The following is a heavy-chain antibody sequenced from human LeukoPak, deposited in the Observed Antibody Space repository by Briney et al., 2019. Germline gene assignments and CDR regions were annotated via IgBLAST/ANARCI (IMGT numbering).Heavy chain of an antibody. V-gene: IGHV3-21*01. D-gene: IGHD1-1*01. J-gene: IGHJ1*01. CDR1: GFTFNDYS. Sequence: GGSLRLSCTASGFTFNDYSMNWVRQAPGKGLEWVSSISRRSRHVYYAGSVKGRFTISRDDAKNSLYLQMNSLRAEDMAVYLCVRDLMGSGSTTAYLHHWGQGTLVTVSS. CDR2: ISRRSRHV. CDR3: VRDLMGSGSTTAYLHH.